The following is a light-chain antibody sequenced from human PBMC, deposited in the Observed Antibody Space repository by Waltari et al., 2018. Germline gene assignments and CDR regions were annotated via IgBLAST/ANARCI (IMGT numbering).Light chain of an antibody. CDR2: GAS. V-gene: IGKV3-15*01. J-gene: IGKJ2*01. CDR3: QHYDKWLRYS. CDR1: QRISTN. Sequence: IVMTQSPATLSVSPGERATLSCTARQRISTNLAWFQEKPGQAPRLLIYGASTRATGVPARFSGSGSGTYFTLVISSLRSEDFAVYYCQHYDKWLRYSFGQGTKVEIK.